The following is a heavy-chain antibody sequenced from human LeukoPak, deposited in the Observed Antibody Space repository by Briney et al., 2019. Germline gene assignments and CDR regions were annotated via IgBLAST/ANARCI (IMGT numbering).Heavy chain of an antibody. D-gene: IGHD2-15*01. CDR2: ISAYNGNT. CDR3: ARDLVNDIVVFDC. J-gene: IGHJ4*02. V-gene: IGHV1-18*01. Sequence: ASVKVPCQATRYTLTHYLISSVRQASGQQLEWMGWISAYNGNTNYAQKLQGRVTMTTDTSTSTAYMVLRCLRSDDTAVYYCARDLVNDIVVFDCWGQGTLVTVSS. CDR1: RYTLTHYL.